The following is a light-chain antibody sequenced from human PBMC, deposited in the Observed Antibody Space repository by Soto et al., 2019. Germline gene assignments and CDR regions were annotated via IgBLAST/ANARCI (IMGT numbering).Light chain of an antibody. J-gene: IGKJ1*01. CDR2: KAS. CDR1: QSISNW. Sequence: DIPMTQSPSTLSASVGDRVTITCRASQSISNWLAWYQQKPGKAPKLLIYKASSLESGVPSRFSGSRSGTEFTLTISSLQPDDFAIYYCQQYNSYSGTFGQGTKVEIK. CDR3: QQYNSYSGT. V-gene: IGKV1-5*03.